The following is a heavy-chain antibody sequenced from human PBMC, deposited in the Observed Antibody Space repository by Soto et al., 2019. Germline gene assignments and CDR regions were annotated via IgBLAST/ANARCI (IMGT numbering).Heavy chain of an antibody. CDR2: INQSGST. D-gene: IGHD3-10*01. V-gene: IGHV4-34*01. CDR1: GWSLSGYY. J-gene: IGHJ6*03. Sequence: SETLSLTCAVYGWSLSGYYWSWIRQPPGKGLECIGEINQSGSTNFNPSLKSRVTISVDTSKNQFSLKLSSVTAADTAVYYCARLELHHYMYVWGKGNTVIVYS. CDR3: ARLELHHYMYV.